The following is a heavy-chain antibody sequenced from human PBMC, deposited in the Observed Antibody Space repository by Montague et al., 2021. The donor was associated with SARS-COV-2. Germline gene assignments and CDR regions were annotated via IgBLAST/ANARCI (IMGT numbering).Heavy chain of an antibody. CDR1: GASISSYY. Sequence: SETLSLTCTVSGASISSYYWSWIRQPPGKGLEWIGYIYYSGRANYNPSLKSGVTISVDTSKNQFSLKLSSVTAADTAVYYCARAPVAHITIFGVVTSFDYWGQGTLVTVSS. D-gene: IGHD3-3*01. J-gene: IGHJ4*02. V-gene: IGHV4-59*01. CDR3: ARAPVAHITIFGVVTSFDY. CDR2: IYYSGRA.